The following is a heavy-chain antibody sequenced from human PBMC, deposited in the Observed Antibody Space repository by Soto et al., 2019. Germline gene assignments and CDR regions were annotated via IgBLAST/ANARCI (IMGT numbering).Heavy chain of an antibody. V-gene: IGHV4-31*03. CDR2: IYYSGST. J-gene: IGHJ4*02. D-gene: IGHD4-17*01. Sequence: QVQLQESGPGLVKPSQTLSLTCTVSGGSISSGGYYWSWIRQHPGKGLEWIGYIYYSGSTYYNPSLKSRVTVSVDTSKNQFSLKLSSVTAADTAVYYCARGVVLEARDSVTTVVRGFDYWGQGTLVTVSS. CDR1: GGSISSGGYY. CDR3: ARGVVLEARDSVTTVVRGFDY.